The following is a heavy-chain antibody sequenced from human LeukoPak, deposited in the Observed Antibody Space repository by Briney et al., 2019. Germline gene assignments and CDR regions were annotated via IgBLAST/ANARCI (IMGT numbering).Heavy chain of an antibody. J-gene: IGHJ4*02. V-gene: IGHV3-7*03. CDR3: ARVRGPYSSGWYYFDY. CDR2: IKQDGSEK. CDR1: GFTFSSYW. D-gene: IGHD6-19*01. Sequence: GGSLRLSCAVSGFTFSSYWMSWVRQAPGKGLEGVANIKQDGSEKYYVDSVKGRFTISRDNAKNSLYLQMNSLRAEDTAVYYCARVRGPYSSGWYYFDYWGQGTLVTVSS.